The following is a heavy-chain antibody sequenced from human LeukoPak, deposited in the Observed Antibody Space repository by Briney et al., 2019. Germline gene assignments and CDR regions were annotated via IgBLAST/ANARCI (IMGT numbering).Heavy chain of an antibody. Sequence: GGSLRLSCAASGFTFSSYAMHWVRQAPGKGLEWVSSISSSSSYIYYADSVKGRFTISRDNAKNSLYLQMNSLRAEDTAVYYCAREPPRTYYDFWCGYPAPTVQNYMDVWGKGTTVTVSS. CDR1: GFTFSSYA. J-gene: IGHJ6*03. D-gene: IGHD3-3*01. CDR2: ISSSSSYI. CDR3: AREPPRTYYDFWCGYPAPTVQNYMDV. V-gene: IGHV3-21*01.